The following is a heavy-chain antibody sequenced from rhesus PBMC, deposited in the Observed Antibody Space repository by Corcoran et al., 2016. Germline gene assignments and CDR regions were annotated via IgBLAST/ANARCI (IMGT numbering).Heavy chain of an antibody. D-gene: IGHD3-28*01. J-gene: IGHJ6*01. CDR3: AGVLVVITMVYGLDS. CDR2: ISGSGGST. V-gene: IGHV4-173*01. Sequence: QLQLQESGPGLVKPSETLSLTCAVSGGSISSNYWSWIRQHPGKGLEWIGRISGSGGSTDYNPYLKRRVTISTDTSKNQFSLKRSAVTAADTAVYDCAGVLVVITMVYGLDSWGQGVVVTVSS. CDR1: GGSISSNY.